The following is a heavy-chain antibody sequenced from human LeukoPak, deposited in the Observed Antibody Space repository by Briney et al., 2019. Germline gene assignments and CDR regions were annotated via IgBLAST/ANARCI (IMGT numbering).Heavy chain of an antibody. CDR2: IYRGGNT. D-gene: IGHD3-22*01. CDR3: ARDYYDSSGPYYFDY. CDR1: GFTVSSNY. V-gene: IGHV3-53*01. J-gene: IGHJ4*02. Sequence: GGSLRLSCAASGFTVSSNYMSWVRQAPGKGLEWVSVIYRGGNTFYADFVKGRFTISRDNAKNSLYLQMNSLRDEDTAVYYCARDYYDSSGPYYFDYWGQGTLVTVSS.